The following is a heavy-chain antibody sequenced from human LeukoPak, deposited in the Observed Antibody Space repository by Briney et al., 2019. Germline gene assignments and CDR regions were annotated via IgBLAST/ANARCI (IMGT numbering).Heavy chain of an antibody. CDR1: GFTFSSYA. V-gene: IGHV3-23*01. J-gene: IGHJ4*02. CDR3: AKDWHIVVVIALDY. CDR2: ISGSGGST. D-gene: IGHD2-21*01. Sequence: PGGSLRLSCAASGFTFSSYAMSWVRQAPGKGLEWVSAISGSGGSTYYADSVKGRFTISRDNSKNTLYLQMNSLRAEDTAVYYCAKDWHIVVVIALDYWGQGTLVTVSS.